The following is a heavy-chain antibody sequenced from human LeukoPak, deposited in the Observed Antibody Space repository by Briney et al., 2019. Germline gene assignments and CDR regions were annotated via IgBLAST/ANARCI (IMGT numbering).Heavy chain of an antibody. V-gene: IGHV1-2*02. CDR3: AREGIDYGDYPFDY. Sequence: ASVKVSCKASGYTFTGYYMHWVRQAPAQGLEWMGWINSNSGGTNYAQKFQGRVTIPRETSIRTAYMERSRLRSDDTAAYYCAREGIDYGDYPFDYWGQGTLVTVSS. J-gene: IGHJ4*02. CDR1: GYTFTGYY. CDR2: INSNSGGT. D-gene: IGHD4-17*01.